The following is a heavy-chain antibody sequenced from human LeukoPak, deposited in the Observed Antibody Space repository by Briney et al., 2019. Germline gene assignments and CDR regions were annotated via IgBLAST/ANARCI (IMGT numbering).Heavy chain of an antibody. CDR2: ISYHGSNK. J-gene: IGHJ4*02. CDR3: TRELLSVFDY. Sequence: GGSLRLSCAASGFTFSSYAMHWVRQAPGKGLEWVAVISYHGSNKYYADSVKGRFTISRDNSKNTLYLQMNSLRAEDTAVYYCTRELLSVFDYWGQGTLVTVSS. V-gene: IGHV3-30*04. CDR1: GFTFSSYA. D-gene: IGHD1-26*01.